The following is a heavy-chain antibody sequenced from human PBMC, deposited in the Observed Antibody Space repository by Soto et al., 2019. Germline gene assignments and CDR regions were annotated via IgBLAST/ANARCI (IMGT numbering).Heavy chain of an antibody. D-gene: IGHD3-10*01. Sequence: QVQLVESGGGVVQPGRSLRLSCAASGFTFSSYGMHWVRQAPGKGLEWVAGISYDGSNTYYADSVKGRFTISRDNSKNTLYLQINSMRAEDTAVYYCAKDQYYGSGSYTVYYYYGMDVWGQGTTVTVSS. CDR3: AKDQYYGSGSYTVYYYYGMDV. CDR2: ISYDGSNT. J-gene: IGHJ6*02. CDR1: GFTFSSYG. V-gene: IGHV3-30*18.